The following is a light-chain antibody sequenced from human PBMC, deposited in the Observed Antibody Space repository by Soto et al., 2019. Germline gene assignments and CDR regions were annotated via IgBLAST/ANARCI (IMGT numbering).Light chain of an antibody. CDR3: SSYTNINTRAGV. CDR1: SSDIGSYNR. V-gene: IGLV2-14*02. Sequence: QSVLTQPASVSGSPRQTITISCIGSSSDIGSYNRVSWYQQHPGKAPKLIIYEVTDRPSGVSNRFSGSKSGNTASLTISGLQAEDEAEYYCSSYTNINTRAGVFGTGTKATVL. J-gene: IGLJ1*01. CDR2: EVT.